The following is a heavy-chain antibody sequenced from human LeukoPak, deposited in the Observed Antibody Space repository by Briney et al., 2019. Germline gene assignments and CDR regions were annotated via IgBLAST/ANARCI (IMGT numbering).Heavy chain of an antibody. Sequence: GGSLRLSCAASGLTFSSYAMSWVRQAPGKGLEWVSAISGSGTITYYADSVKGRFTISRDNSKNTLYLQMNSLRAEDTAVYYCAERSYGSGSYYSCDHWGQGTLVTVSS. V-gene: IGHV3-23*01. CDR1: GLTFSSYA. J-gene: IGHJ5*02. CDR2: ISGSGTIT. CDR3: AERSYGSGSYYSCDH. D-gene: IGHD3-10*01.